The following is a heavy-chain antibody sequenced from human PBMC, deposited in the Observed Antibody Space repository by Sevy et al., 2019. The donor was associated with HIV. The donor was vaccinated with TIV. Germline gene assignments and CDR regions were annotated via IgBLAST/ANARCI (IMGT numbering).Heavy chain of an antibody. D-gene: IGHD3-22*01. V-gene: IGHV5-51*01. Sequence: GESLKISCKGSGYRFTSYWSAWVRQVPGKGLEWLGIIYPDDSDVRYSPSLQGPVTISVDKSISTAYLQWSSLKASDTAMYFCSRRVYDTTGYPQYYFDYWGRGTLVTVSS. J-gene: IGHJ4*02. CDR1: GYRFTSYW. CDR3: SRRVYDTTGYPQYYFDY. CDR2: IYPDDSDV.